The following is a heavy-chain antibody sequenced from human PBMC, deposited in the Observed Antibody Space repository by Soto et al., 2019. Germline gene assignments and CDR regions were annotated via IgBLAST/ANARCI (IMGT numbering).Heavy chain of an antibody. CDR1: GFTFSSYA. D-gene: IGHD1-26*01. V-gene: IGHV3-30-3*01. CDR2: ISYDGSNK. J-gene: IGHJ2*01. Sequence: QVQLVESGGGVVQPGRSLRLSCAASGFTFSSYAMHWVRQAPGKGLEWVAVISYDGSNKYYADSVKGRFTISRDNSKNSLYLRMNSLIAEDTSVYYCASPVSPQMGATDYGYFDLWGRGTLVTVSS. CDR3: ASPVSPQMGATDYGYFDL.